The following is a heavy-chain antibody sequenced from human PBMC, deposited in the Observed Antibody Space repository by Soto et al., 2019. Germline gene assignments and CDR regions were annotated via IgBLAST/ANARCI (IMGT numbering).Heavy chain of an antibody. V-gene: IGHV4-59*08. D-gene: IGHD6-19*01. CDR3: ATNTGYISGWFPYHFAF. Sequence: QVQLQESGPGLVKPSETLSLTCTVSGASISTYYWSWIRQSPGKGLEWIGYIFYGGGTNYNPSLKSRVSISLDTSKNQSSLKLSSVTAADTAVYFCATNTGYISGWFPYHFAFWGQGTLVTVSS. J-gene: IGHJ4*02. CDR1: GASISTYY. CDR2: IFYGGGT.